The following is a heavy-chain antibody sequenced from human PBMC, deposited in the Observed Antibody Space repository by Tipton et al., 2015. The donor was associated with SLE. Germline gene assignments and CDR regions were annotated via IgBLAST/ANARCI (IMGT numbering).Heavy chain of an antibody. D-gene: IGHD2-2*01. CDR2: IYYSGST. Sequence: LRLSCTVSGGSISSYYWSWIRQHPGKGLEWIGYIYYSGSTYYNPSLKSRVTISVDTSKNQFSLKLSSVTAADTAVYYCARGPYCSSTSCPIWFDPWGQGTLVTVSS. J-gene: IGHJ5*02. CDR1: GGSISSYY. CDR3: ARGPYCSSTSCPIWFDP. V-gene: IGHV4-31*03.